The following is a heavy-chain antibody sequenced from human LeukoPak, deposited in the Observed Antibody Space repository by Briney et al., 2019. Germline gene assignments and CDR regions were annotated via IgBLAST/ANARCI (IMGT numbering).Heavy chain of an antibody. CDR1: GYTFTSYG. D-gene: IGHD3-22*01. Sequence: ASVKVSCKASGYTFTSYGISWVRQAPGQGLEWMGWISAYNGNTNYAQKLQGRVTMTTDTSTSTAYMKLRSLRSDDTAVYYCARGSGMYYYDSSGYYGSMDVWGQGTTVTVSS. V-gene: IGHV1-18*01. J-gene: IGHJ6*02. CDR3: ARGSGMYYYDSSGYYGSMDV. CDR2: ISAYNGNT.